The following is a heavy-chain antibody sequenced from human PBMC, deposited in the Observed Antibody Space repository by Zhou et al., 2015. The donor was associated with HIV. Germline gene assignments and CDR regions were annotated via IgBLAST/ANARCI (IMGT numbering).Heavy chain of an antibody. Sequence: QVQLVQSGAEVKKPGSSVKVSCKASGGTFSSYAISWVRQAPGQGLEWMGGIIPIFGTANYAQKFQGRVTITADESTSTAYMELSSLRSEDTAVYYCARDRGIAVAGYYYYYGMDVVGPRDHGHRLL. J-gene: IGHJ6*02. CDR2: IIPIFGTA. D-gene: IGHD6-19*01. CDR1: GGTFSSYA. CDR3: ARDRGIAVAGYYYYYGMDV. V-gene: IGHV1-69*01.